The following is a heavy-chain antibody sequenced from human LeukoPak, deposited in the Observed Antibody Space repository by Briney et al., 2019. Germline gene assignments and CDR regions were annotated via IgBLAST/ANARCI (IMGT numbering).Heavy chain of an antibody. Sequence: GASVKVSCKASGYTFATYGFCWVRQAPGHGLEWMGWISSNTGKTDYAQKFQGRVTLTTDTSTSTAYMELRSLRPDDTALYYCAKVAGDRMDYWGQGTLLPVSS. CDR1: GYTFATYG. CDR3: AKVAGDRMDY. D-gene: IGHD6-13*01. J-gene: IGHJ4*02. CDR2: ISSNTGKT. V-gene: IGHV1-18*01.